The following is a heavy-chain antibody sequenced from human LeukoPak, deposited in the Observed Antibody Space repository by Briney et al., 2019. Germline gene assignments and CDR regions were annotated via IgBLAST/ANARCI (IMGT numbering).Heavy chain of an antibody. V-gene: IGHV1-8*01. J-gene: IGHJ4*02. CDR2: MNPNSGNT. D-gene: IGHD4-17*01. CDR3: ARDSVTTSPEY. CDR1: GYTFSSYD. Sequence: GASVKVSCKTSGYTFSSYDINWVRQAAGQGLEWMGWMNPNSGNTDYAQKFQGRVTMTKNTSISTAYMELSSLRSEDTAVYFCARDSVTTSPEYWGQGTLVTVSS.